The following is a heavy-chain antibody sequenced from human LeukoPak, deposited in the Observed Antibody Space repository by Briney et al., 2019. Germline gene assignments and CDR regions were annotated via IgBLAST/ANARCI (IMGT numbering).Heavy chain of an antibody. CDR2: IYYSGST. J-gene: IGHJ3*02. D-gene: IGHD6-19*01. CDR3: ARVIAVAGAFNAFDI. V-gene: IGHV4-59*01. CDR1: GGSISGYY. Sequence: SETLSLXCTVSGGSISGYYWSWIRQPPGKGLEWIGYIYYSGSTNYNPSLKSRVTISVDTSKNQFSLKLKSVTAADTAVYYCARVIAVAGAFNAFDIWGQGTVVTVSS.